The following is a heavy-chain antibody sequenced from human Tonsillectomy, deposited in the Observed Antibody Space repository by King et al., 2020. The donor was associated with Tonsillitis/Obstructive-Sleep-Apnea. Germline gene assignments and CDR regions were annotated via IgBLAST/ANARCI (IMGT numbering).Heavy chain of an antibody. CDR1: GFTFRDAY. V-gene: IGHV3-15*01. Sequence: VQLVESGGGLVEPGGSLRLSCAASGFTFRDAYMGWVRQAPGKGLEWVGQIKSKIKGQTIYYTAPVKGRFAISRDDSKNTLYLQMNILKTEDTGVYYCNADYSGSDDAIDFWGHGTMVTVSS. D-gene: IGHD4-23*01. J-gene: IGHJ3*01. CDR3: NADYSGSDDAIDF. CDR2: IKSKIKGQTI.